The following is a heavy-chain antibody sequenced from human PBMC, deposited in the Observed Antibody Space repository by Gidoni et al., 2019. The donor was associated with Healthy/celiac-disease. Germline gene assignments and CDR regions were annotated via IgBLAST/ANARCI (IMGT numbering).Heavy chain of an antibody. V-gene: IGHV3-9*01. J-gene: IGHJ4*02. CDR3: AKDNHYGSGSYYTD. Sequence: EVQLVESGGGLVQPGRSLRLSCAASGFTFDDYAMHWVRQAPGKGLEWVSGISWNSGSIGYADSVKGRFTISRDNAKNSLYLQMNSLRAEDTALYYCAKDNHYGSGSYYTDWGQGTLVTVSS. CDR2: ISWNSGSI. CDR1: GFTFDDYA. D-gene: IGHD3-10*01.